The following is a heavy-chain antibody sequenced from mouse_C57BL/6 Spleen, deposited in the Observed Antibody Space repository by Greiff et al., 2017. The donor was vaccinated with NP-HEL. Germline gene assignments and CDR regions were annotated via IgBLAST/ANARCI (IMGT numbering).Heavy chain of an antibody. CDR3: TKYGSSYLWAMDY. CDR2: IDPETGGT. V-gene: IGHV1-15*01. Sequence: QVQLQQSGAELVRPGASVTLSCKASGYTFTDYEMHWVKQTPVHGLEWIGAIDPETGGTAYNQKFKGKAILTADKSSSTAYMELRSLTSEDSAVYYCTKYGSSYLWAMDYWGQGTSVTVSS. J-gene: IGHJ4*01. CDR1: GYTFTDYE. D-gene: IGHD1-1*01.